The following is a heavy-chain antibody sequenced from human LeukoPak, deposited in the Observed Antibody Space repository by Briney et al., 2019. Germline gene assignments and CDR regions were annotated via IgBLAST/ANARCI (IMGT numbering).Heavy chain of an antibody. Sequence: GESLKISCKGSGYSFTSSWIGWVRQLPGKGLEWMGTIDPSDSYNNYSPSFQGHVTISADKSISTAYLQWSSLKASDTAMYYCARAYSRSRFDYWGQGTLVTVSS. J-gene: IGHJ4*02. CDR1: GYSFTSSW. D-gene: IGHD6-6*01. CDR2: IDPSDSYN. CDR3: ARAYSRSRFDY. V-gene: IGHV5-10-1*01.